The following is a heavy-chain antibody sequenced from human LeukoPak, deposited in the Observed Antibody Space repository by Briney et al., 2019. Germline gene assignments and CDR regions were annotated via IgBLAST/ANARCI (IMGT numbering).Heavy chain of an antibody. V-gene: IGHV3-53*01. J-gene: IGHJ4*02. CDR3: ARKYSSGWWIDC. Sequence: PGGSLRLSSAAYGFAVSSNYMNWVRQAAGKGLEWVSFISSGGTTHYADSVKGRFTISRDNSKNTLYLHMNTLRAEDTAVYYCARKYSSGWWIDCWGQGTLVTVSS. CDR2: ISSGGTT. D-gene: IGHD6-19*01. CDR1: GFAVSSNY.